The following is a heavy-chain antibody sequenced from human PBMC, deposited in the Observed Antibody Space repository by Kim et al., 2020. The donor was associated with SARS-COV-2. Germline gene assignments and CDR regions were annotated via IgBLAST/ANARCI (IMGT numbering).Heavy chain of an antibody. Sequence: SETLSLTCTVSGGAVSSSDYYWGWVSQPPGKGLEWIGNIYYTGDTYYNQSRESRLTISVDTSKNHFSLRLSSLTAADTAFYYCARLEYSSSSRLFDPWGQGTLVTVSS. CDR3: ARLEYSSSSRLFDP. D-gene: IGHD6-6*01. V-gene: IGHV4-39*02. J-gene: IGHJ5*02. CDR2: IYYTGDT. CDR1: GGAVSSSDYY.